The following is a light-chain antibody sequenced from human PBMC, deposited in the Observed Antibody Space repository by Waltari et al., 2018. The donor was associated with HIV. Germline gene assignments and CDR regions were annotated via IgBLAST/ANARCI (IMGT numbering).Light chain of an antibody. Sequence: DIVMTQSPDSLAVSLGGRTTINCKHSQNLFYSSNNKNYLAWYQHKPGQPPKLLFYSASTRESGVPDRFSGSGSVTNFTLTISSLQADDVAVYFCQQYYSTPPTFGQGTKLEI. CDR1: QNLFYSSNNKNY. CDR3: QQYYSTPPT. CDR2: SAS. J-gene: IGKJ2*01. V-gene: IGKV4-1*01.